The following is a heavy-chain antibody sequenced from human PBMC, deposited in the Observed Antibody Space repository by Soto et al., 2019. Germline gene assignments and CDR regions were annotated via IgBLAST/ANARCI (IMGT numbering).Heavy chain of an antibody. CDR1: GGTFSSLG. V-gene: IGHV1-69*01. CDR3: ATMGTQGRWLEFADY. D-gene: IGHD5-12*01. J-gene: IGHJ4*02. CDR2: IIPISGRT. Sequence: QVQLVQSGAEVKRPGSSVKVSCEASGGTFSSLGFTWVRQAPGQGLEWMGGIIPISGRTTFAPKFLGRVTITADESTRTTYMELTALTSDDTASYYCATMGTQGRWLEFADYWGQGTLVTGSS.